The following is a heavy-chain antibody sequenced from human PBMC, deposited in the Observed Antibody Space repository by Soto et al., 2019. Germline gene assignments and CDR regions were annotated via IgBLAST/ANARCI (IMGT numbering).Heavy chain of an antibody. D-gene: IGHD2-21*02. V-gene: IGHV4-30-2*01. Sequence: PSETLSLTCAVSGGSISSGGCSWSCIRKPPGKGLEWIGYIYHSGSTYYNPSLKSRVTISVDRSKNQFSLKLSSVTAADTAVYYCASSLAYCGGDCYTNFDYWGQGTLVTVSS. CDR2: IYHSGST. J-gene: IGHJ4*02. CDR1: GGSISSGGCS. CDR3: ASSLAYCGGDCYTNFDY.